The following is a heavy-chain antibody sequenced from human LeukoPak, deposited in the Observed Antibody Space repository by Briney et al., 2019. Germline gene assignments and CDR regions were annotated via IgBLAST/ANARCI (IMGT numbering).Heavy chain of an antibody. CDR3: AITGWEPRPFDY. CDR2: IYTSGST. D-gene: IGHD1-26*01. Sequence: PSETLSLTCTVPGGSISGYYWSWIRQPAGKGLEWIGRIYTSGSTNYNPSLKSRVTMSVDTSKNQFSLKLSSVTAADTAVYYCAITGWEPRPFDYWGQGTLVTVSS. V-gene: IGHV4-4*07. CDR1: GGSISGYY. J-gene: IGHJ4*02.